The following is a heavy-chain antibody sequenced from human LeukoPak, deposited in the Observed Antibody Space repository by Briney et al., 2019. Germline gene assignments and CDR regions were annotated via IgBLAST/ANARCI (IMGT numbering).Heavy chain of an antibody. Sequence: SETLSLACTVSGGSISSGSYYWSWIRQPAGKGLEWIGRIYSSGSTNYNPSLKSRVTISVDTSKNQFSLKLSSVTAADTAVYYCARDRGFMVRGSRRGYDDYYYYMDVWGKGTTVTISS. D-gene: IGHD3-10*01. CDR3: ARDRGFMVRGSRRGYDDYYYYMDV. J-gene: IGHJ6*03. CDR2: IYSSGST. CDR1: GGSISSGSYY. V-gene: IGHV4-61*02.